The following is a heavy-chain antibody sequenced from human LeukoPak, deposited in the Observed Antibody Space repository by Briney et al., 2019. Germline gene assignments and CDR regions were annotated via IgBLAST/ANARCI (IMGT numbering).Heavy chain of an antibody. CDR1: GFTFDDYA. Sequence: PGGSLRLSCAASGFTFDDYAMHWVRQAPGKGLEWVSGISWDSGFIGYADSVEGRFTTSRDNAKNSLYLQMNSLRVEDTALYYCAKGLPKSSSSSWYTDWGQGTLVTVSS. CDR2: ISWDSGFI. D-gene: IGHD2-2*02. CDR3: AKGLPKSSSSSWYTD. V-gene: IGHV3-9*01. J-gene: IGHJ4*02.